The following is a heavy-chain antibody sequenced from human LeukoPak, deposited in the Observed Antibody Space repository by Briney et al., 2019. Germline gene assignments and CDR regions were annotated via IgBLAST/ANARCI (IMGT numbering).Heavy chain of an antibody. D-gene: IGHD3-3*01. Sequence: GGSLRLSCAASGFTFSSYGMHWVRQAPGKGLEWVAVISYDGSNKYYADSVKGRFTISRDNAKNSLYLQMNSLRAEDTAVYYCAKDPHYDFWSGYFDYWGQGTLVTVSS. V-gene: IGHV3-30*18. CDR2: ISYDGSNK. CDR1: GFTFSSYG. J-gene: IGHJ4*02. CDR3: AKDPHYDFWSGYFDY.